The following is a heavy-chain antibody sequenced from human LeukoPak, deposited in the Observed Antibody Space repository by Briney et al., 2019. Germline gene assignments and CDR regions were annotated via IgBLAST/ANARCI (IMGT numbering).Heavy chain of an antibody. CDR1: GFTFSYYG. CDR3: AKVDGGVTMVRGVINDHAFDI. D-gene: IGHD3-10*01. CDR2: IRYDGSNK. J-gene: IGHJ3*02. Sequence: GGSLRLSCAASGFTFSYYGMHWVRQAPGKGLEWVAFIRYDGSNKYYGDSVKGRFTISRDNSKNTLYMQMNSLRAEDTAVYYGAKVDGGVTMVRGVINDHAFDIWGQGTMVTVSS. V-gene: IGHV3-30*02.